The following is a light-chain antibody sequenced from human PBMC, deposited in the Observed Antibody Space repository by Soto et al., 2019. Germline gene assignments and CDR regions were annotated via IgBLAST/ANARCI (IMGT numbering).Light chain of an antibody. CDR3: HQYNNWPPGT. CDR1: QTISRN. J-gene: IGKJ2*01. CDR2: AAS. Sequence: IVLTQSPATLSVSPGERATLSCRASQTISRNLAWYQQRPGQAPRLLIYAASTRATGVPARFSGSGSGTEFTLTINSLQSEDFALYYCHQYNNWPPGTFGQGTKVDI. V-gene: IGKV3-15*01.